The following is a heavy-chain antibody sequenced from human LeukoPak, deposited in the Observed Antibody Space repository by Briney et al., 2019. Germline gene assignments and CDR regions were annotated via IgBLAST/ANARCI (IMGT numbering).Heavy chain of an antibody. Sequence: PSETLSLTCAVYGGSFSGYYWSWIRQPPGKGLEWIGEINHSGSTNYNPSLKSRVTISVDTSKNQFSRKLSSVTAADTAVYYCARAPPRGYYYYGMDVWGQGTTVTVSS. CDR1: GGSFSGYY. V-gene: IGHV4-34*01. J-gene: IGHJ6*02. CDR2: INHSGST. CDR3: ARAPPRGYYYYGMDV.